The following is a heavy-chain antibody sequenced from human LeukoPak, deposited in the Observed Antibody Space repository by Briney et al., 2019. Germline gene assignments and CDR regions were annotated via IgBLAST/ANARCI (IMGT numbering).Heavy chain of an antibody. V-gene: IGHV3-53*01. J-gene: IGHJ4*02. Sequence: GGSLRLSCAASGFTVSSNYMSWVRQAPGKGLEWVSVIYSGGSTYYVDSVEDRFIISRDNSKNTVYLQMNRLRAEDTAVYYCARDLNWETYWGQGTLVSVSS. CDR3: ARDLNWETY. CDR1: GFTVSSNY. CDR2: IYSGGST. D-gene: IGHD7-27*01.